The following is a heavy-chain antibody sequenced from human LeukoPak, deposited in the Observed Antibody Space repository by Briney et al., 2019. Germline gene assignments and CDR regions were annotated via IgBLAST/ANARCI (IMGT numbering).Heavy chain of an antibody. V-gene: IGHV1-2*02. Sequence: GASVKVSSKASGYTFTDYYLHWVRQAPGQGLEWMGWIHPNSGGTNYAQKFQGRVAMTRDTSISTAYMELSSLRSDDTAVYYCARLAAVPGWGQGTLVTVSS. CDR3: ARLAAVPG. J-gene: IGHJ1*01. D-gene: IGHD6-19*01. CDR1: GYTFTDYY. CDR2: IHPNSGGT.